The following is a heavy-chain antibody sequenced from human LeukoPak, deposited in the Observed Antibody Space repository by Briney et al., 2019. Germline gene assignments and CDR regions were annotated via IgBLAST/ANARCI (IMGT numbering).Heavy chain of an antibody. CDR2: ISSSGSTI. CDR1: GFTFSGYE. J-gene: IGHJ5*02. D-gene: IGHD6-13*01. V-gene: IGHV3-48*03. CDR3: ARTGIAAAGPLNWFDP. Sequence: PGGSLRLSCAASGFTFSGYEMNWVRQAPGKGLEWVSYISSSGSTIYYADSVKGRFTISRDNAKNSLYLQMNSLRAEDTAVYYCARTGIAAAGPLNWFDPWGQGTLVTVSS.